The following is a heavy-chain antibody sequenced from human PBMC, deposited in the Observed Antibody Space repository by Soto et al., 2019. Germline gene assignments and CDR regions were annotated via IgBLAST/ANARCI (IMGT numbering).Heavy chain of an antibody. J-gene: IGHJ3*02. CDR2: IYYSGST. V-gene: IGHV4-59*08. CDR1: GGSISSYY. CDR3: AKRYSGYDDAFDI. D-gene: IGHD5-12*01. Sequence: TSETLSLTCTVSGGSISSYYWSRIRQPPGKGLEWITYIYYSGSTNYNPSLKSRVTISVDTSKNQFSLKLSSVTAADTAVYYCAKRYSGYDDAFDIWGQGTTVTVSS.